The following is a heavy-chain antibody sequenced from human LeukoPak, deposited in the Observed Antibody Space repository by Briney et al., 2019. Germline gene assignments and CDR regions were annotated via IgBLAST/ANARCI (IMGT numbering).Heavy chain of an antibody. CDR2: INPNSGGT. CDR1: GYTFTGYY. D-gene: IGHD6-13*01. Sequence: ASVKVSCKASGYTFTGYYMHWVRQAPGQGLEWMGWINPNSGGTNYAQKFQGRVTMTRDTSISTAYMELSRLRSDDTAVYYCAXXXXXVAAAGRDWYFDLWGRGTLVTVSS. V-gene: IGHV1-2*02. CDR3: AXXXXXVAAAGRDWYFDL. J-gene: IGHJ2*01.